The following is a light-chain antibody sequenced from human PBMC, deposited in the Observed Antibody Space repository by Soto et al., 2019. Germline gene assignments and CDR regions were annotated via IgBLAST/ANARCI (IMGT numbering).Light chain of an antibody. CDR3: QQYGSSPET. J-gene: IGKJ1*01. Sequence: EIVLTQSPGTLSLSPGERATLSCRASQSVSTDYLAWYQHKPGQAPRLLIYGASRRATGIPDRFSGSGSGTAFTRSISRLEPEDFAVYYCQQYGSSPETFVQGTKVEIK. V-gene: IGKV3-20*01. CDR1: QSVSTDY. CDR2: GAS.